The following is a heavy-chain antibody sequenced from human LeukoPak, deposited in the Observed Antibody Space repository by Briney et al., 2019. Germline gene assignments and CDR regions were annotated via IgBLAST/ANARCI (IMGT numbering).Heavy chain of an antibody. Sequence: GGSLRLSCAASGFTFSNYGMSWVRQAPGKGLEWVSVIYSGGSTYYADSVKGRFTISRDNSKNTLYLQMNSLRAEDTAVYYCAKGLDYYDRSGYPYWGQGTLVTVSS. J-gene: IGHJ4*02. V-gene: IGHV3-23*03. D-gene: IGHD3-22*01. CDR2: IYSGGST. CDR3: AKGLDYYDRSGYPY. CDR1: GFTFSNYG.